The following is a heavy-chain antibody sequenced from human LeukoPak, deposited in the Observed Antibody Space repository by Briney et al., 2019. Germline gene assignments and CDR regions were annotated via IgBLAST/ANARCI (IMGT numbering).Heavy chain of an antibody. CDR2: INRDGSEK. J-gene: IGHJ4*02. CDR1: GFTLSSRW. Sequence: GGSLRLSCVVSGFTLSSRWMMWVRQVPGEGLEWMTNINRDGSEKNYVDSVKGRFTITRDNAENSLYLQMNSLKVEDSAIYYCATYDSWSGYNIAYWGQGTLVTVSS. CDR3: ATYDSWSGYNIAY. V-gene: IGHV3-7*03. D-gene: IGHD3-3*01.